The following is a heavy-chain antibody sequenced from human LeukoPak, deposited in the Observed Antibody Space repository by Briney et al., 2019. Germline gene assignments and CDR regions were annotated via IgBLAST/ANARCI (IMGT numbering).Heavy chain of an antibody. D-gene: IGHD2-15*01. CDR1: GFTFSIYA. Sequence: GGSLRLSCAAAGFTFSIYAMHWVRQAQGEGRGWEAVISYEGSNKSYAGSVKGRFTISRDNAKNSLYLQMNSLRAEDTAVYYCARDGSPYCSGGSCYEYPIDYWGQGTLVTVSS. CDR2: ISYEGSNK. CDR3: ARDGSPYCSGGSCYEYPIDY. J-gene: IGHJ4*02. V-gene: IGHV3-30*04.